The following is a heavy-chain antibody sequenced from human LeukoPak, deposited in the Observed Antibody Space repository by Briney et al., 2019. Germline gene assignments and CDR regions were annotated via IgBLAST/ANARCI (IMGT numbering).Heavy chain of an antibody. CDR2: ISGSGTTM. CDR3: ATYIVGPTIDY. Sequence: GGSLRLSCAASGFTFRSYEMNWVRQAPGKGLEWISYISGSGTTMYYADSVKGRFTISRDNAKNSVYLQMNSLRAGDTAVYYCATYIVGPTIDYWGQGTLVTVSS. CDR1: GFTFRSYE. V-gene: IGHV3-48*03. D-gene: IGHD2-15*01. J-gene: IGHJ4*02.